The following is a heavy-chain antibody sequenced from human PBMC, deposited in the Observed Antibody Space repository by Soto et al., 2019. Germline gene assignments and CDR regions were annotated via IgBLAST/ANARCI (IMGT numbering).Heavy chain of an antibody. CDR3: AKDFGINWYYCDC. CDR2: ISYDGSDK. J-gene: IGHJ4*02. V-gene: IGHV3-30*18. Sequence: PGGSLRLSCAASGFTFRSYGMHWVRQAPGKGLEWLTLISYDGSDKYYADSVKGRFTISRDNSKNMLYLQMNSLGAEDTAVYYCAKDFGINWYYCDCWGQGTMGTVSS. D-gene: IGHD1-1*01. CDR1: GFTFRSYG.